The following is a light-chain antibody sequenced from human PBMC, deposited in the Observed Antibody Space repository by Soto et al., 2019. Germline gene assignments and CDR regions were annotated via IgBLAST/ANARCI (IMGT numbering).Light chain of an antibody. CDR2: DVS. V-gene: IGLV2-14*01. Sequence: QSVLTQPASVSGSPGQSITISYTGTSSDVGGYNYVSWFQQHPGKAPKLIIYDVSNRPSGVSNRFSGSKSGNTASLTISGLQAEDEADYYCSSYTTSSTWVFGGGTKVTVL. J-gene: IGLJ3*02. CDR3: SSYTTSSTWV. CDR1: SSDVGGYNY.